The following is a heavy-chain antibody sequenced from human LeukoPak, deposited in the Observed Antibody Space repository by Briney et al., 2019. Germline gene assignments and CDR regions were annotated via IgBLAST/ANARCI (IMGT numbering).Heavy chain of an antibody. V-gene: IGHV3-53*01. CDR2: IYSGGST. Sequence: GGSLRLSCAASGFTFSILDMSWVRQAPGKGLEWVSVIYSGGSTYYADSVKGRFTISRDNSKNTLYLQMNSLRAEDTAVYYCAREVVSSSWPYYGMDVWGQGTTVTVSS. J-gene: IGHJ6*02. D-gene: IGHD6-13*01. CDR1: GFTFSILD. CDR3: AREVVSSSWPYYGMDV.